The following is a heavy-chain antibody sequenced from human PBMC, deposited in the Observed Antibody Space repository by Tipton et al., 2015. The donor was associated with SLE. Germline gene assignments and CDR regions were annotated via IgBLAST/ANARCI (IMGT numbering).Heavy chain of an antibody. CDR1: SGSFSGYY. V-gene: IGHV4-34*01. Sequence: TLSLTCAVYSGSFSGYYYTWIRQSPGKGLEWIGEINHSGSTNYSPSLKSRATISVDTSKHQISLKLTSVTAADTALYYCARGLLRARWATRPFAFDIWGQGTMVTVSS. J-gene: IGHJ3*02. CDR3: ARGLLRARWATRPFAFDI. CDR2: INHSGST. D-gene: IGHD6-6*01.